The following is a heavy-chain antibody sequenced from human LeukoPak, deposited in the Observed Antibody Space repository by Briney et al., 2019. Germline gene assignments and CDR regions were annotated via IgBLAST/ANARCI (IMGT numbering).Heavy chain of an antibody. J-gene: IGHJ4*02. CDR3: ARDGDHRYFDY. D-gene: IGHD4-17*01. Sequence: SETLSLTCSVSGDSSSSRSYYWGWIRQPPGKGLEWVGTIYYGDTYYSPSLKSRVTISVDRSKNQFSLKLSSVTAADTAVYYCARDGDHRYFDYWGQGTLVTVSS. CDR1: GDSSSSRSYY. CDR2: IYYGDT. V-gene: IGHV4-39*07.